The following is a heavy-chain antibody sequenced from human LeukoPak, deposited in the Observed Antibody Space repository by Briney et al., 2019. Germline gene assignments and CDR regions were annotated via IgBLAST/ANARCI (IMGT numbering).Heavy chain of an antibody. CDR2: ITSSGGTK. CDR3: ARDPDSSSWTYYFDY. CDR1: GFTFSSYE. D-gene: IGHD6-13*01. V-gene: IGHV3-48*03. Sequence: GGSLRLSCAASGFTFSSYEMNWVRQAPGKGLEWVSYITSSGGTKYYADSVKGRFTVSKDNAKNSLYLQMNSLRADDTAVYYRARDPDSSSWTYYFDYWGQGTLVTVSS. J-gene: IGHJ4*02.